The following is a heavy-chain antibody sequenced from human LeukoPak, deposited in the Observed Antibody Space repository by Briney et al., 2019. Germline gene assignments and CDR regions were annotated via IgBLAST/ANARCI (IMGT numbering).Heavy chain of an antibody. V-gene: IGHV5-51*01. D-gene: IGHD3-22*01. CDR3: ARLHDISGYWVDR. CDR2: IYPGDPDI. Sequence: GESLKISCKGSGYSFSNHWIGWVRQMPGKGLEWMGIIYPGDPDIRHSPSFQGQVTFSADKSINTAYLQWSSLKASDTATYYCARLHDISGYWVDRWGQGTLVTVSS. J-gene: IGHJ4*02. CDR1: GYSFSNHW.